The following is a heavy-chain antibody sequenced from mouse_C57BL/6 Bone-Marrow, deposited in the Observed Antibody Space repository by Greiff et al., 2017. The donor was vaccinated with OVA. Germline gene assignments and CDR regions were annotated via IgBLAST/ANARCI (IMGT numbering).Heavy chain of an antibody. D-gene: IGHD2-4*01. CDR2: IYPRSGNT. CDR1: GYTFTSYG. J-gene: IGHJ3*01. CDR3: ARGDDYDGAY. Sequence: QVQLQQSGAELARPGASVKLSCKASGYTFTSYGISWVKQSTGQGLEWIGEIYPRSGNTYYYEKFKGKATLTADKSSSTAYMELRSLTSEDSAVYFCARGDDYDGAYWGQGTLVTVSA. V-gene: IGHV1-81*01.